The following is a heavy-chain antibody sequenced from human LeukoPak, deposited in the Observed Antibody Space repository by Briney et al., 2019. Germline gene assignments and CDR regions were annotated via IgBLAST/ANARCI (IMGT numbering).Heavy chain of an antibody. CDR2: IYPGDSDT. V-gene: IGHV5-51*01. CDR1: GYSFTSYW. D-gene: IGHD2-15*01. Sequence: KYGESLKISCKGSGYSFTSYWIGWVRQMPGKGLEWMGIIYPGDSDTKYSPSFQGQVTISADKSISTAYLQWSSLKASDTAMYYCARSGRLGYCSGGSCFRWDYWGQGTLVTVSS. CDR3: ARSGRLGYCSGGSCFRWDY. J-gene: IGHJ4*02.